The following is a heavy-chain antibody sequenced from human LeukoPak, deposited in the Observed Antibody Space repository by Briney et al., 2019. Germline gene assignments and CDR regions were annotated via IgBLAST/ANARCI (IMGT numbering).Heavy chain of an antibody. D-gene: IGHD2-15*01. Sequence: SETLSLTCTVSGGSISSGGYSWSWIRQHPGKGLEWIGYIYYSGSTYYNPSLKSRVTISVDTSKNQFSLKLSSVTAADTAVYYCARGRYCSADICSGGDAFDIWGQGTMVSVSS. CDR3: ARGRYCSADICSGGDAFDI. CDR1: GGSISSGGYS. J-gene: IGHJ3*02. V-gene: IGHV4-31*03. CDR2: IYYSGST.